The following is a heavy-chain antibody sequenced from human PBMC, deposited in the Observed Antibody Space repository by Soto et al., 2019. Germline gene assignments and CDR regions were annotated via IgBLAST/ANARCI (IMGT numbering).Heavy chain of an antibody. CDR2: IWYDGSNK. Sequence: QVQLVESGGGVVQPGRSLRLSCAASGFIFRSYGMHWVHQAPGKGLEWVAVIWYDGSNKNYADPVKGRFTISRDNAKNTLFLQMNSLRAEDTAVYYCASSGGWGRGTLVTVSS. V-gene: IGHV3-33*01. CDR3: ASSGG. CDR1: GFIFRSYG. J-gene: IGHJ4*02. D-gene: IGHD1-26*01.